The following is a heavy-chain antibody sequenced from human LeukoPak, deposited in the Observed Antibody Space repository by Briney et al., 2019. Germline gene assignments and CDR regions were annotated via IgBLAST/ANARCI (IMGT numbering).Heavy chain of an antibody. CDR3: ARSGGHWYFDL. D-gene: IGHD3-10*01. CDR1: GGSISSYY. V-gene: IGHV4-59*08. J-gene: IGHJ2*01. Sequence: SETLSLTCTVSGGSISSYYWSWIRQPPGKGLEWIGYIYYSGSTNHNPSLNSRVTISVDTSKNQFSLKLSSVTAADTAVYYCARSGGHWYFDLWGRGTLVTVSS. CDR2: IYYSGST.